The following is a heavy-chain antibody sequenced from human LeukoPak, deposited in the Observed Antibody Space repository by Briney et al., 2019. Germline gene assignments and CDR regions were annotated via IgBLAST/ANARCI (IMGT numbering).Heavy chain of an antibody. CDR2: ISSSSTYI. Sequence: GGSLRLSCAASGFTFSSYSMNWVRQAPGKGLEWVSSISSSSTYIYSADSVKGRFTISRDNAKNSLYLQMNSLRAEDTAVYYCASGVASVDRGYFQHWGQGTLVTVSS. CDR1: GFTFSSYS. CDR3: ASGVASVDRGYFQH. V-gene: IGHV3-21*01. D-gene: IGHD5-12*01. J-gene: IGHJ1*01.